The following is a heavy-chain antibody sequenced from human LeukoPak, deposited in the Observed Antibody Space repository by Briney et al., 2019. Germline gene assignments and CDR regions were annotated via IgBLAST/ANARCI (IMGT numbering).Heavy chain of an antibody. J-gene: IGHJ4*02. CDR3: ARLPYYYDSSGSY. D-gene: IGHD3-22*01. CDR2: INPNSGGT. V-gene: IGHV1-2*02. Sequence: ASVKVSCKASGYTFTGYYMHWVRQAPGQGLEWMGWINPNSGGTNYAQKFQGRVTMTRDTSISTAYMELSRLRSDDTAVYYCARLPYYYDSSGSYWGLGTLVTVSS. CDR1: GYTFTGYY.